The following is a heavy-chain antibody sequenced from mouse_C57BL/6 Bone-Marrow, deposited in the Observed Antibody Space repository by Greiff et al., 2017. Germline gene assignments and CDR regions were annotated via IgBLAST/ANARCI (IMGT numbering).Heavy chain of an antibody. CDR3: TREGLGYDGYSGFAY. V-gene: IGHV5-9-1*02. CDR2: ISSGGDYF. J-gene: IGHJ3*01. CDR1: GFTFSSYA. Sequence: EVKLMESGEGLVKPGGSLKLSCAASGFTFSSYAMSWVRQTPEKRLEWVAYISSGGDYFYYADTVKGRFTISRDNARNTLYLQMGSLKSEDTAMYYCTREGLGYDGYSGFAYWGQGSLVTVSA. D-gene: IGHD2-3*01.